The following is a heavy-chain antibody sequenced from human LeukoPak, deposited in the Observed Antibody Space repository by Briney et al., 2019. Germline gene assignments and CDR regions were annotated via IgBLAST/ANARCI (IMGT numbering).Heavy chain of an antibody. J-gene: IGHJ4*02. V-gene: IGHV4-34*01. CDR3: ASPARVSSLDY. CDR1: GGSFSGYY. D-gene: IGHD5-18*01. Sequence: PSETLSLTCAVYGGSFSGYYWSWIRQPPGKGLEWIGEINHSGSTNYNPSLKSRVTISVDTSKNQFSLKLSSVTAADTAVYYCASPARVSSLDYWGQGTLVTVSP. CDR2: INHSGST.